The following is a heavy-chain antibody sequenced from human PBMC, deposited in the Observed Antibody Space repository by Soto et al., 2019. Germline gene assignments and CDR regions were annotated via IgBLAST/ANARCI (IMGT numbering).Heavy chain of an antibody. CDR3: ARAQRYSSGWFDY. CDR2: IWYDGSNK. D-gene: IGHD6-19*01. V-gene: IGHV3-33*01. CDR1: GFTFSSYG. Sequence: QVQLVESGGGVVQPGRSLRLSCAASGFTFSSYGLHWVRQAPGQGLEWVAVIWYDGSNKYFADSVKGRFTISRDNSKNTLYLQMNSLRAEDTAVYYCARAQRYSSGWFDYWGQGTLVTVSS. J-gene: IGHJ4*02.